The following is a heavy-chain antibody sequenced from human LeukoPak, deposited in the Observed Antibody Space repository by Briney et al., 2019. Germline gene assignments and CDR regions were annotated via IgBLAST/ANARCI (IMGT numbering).Heavy chain of an antibody. D-gene: IGHD6-19*01. V-gene: IGHV3-74*01. CDR2: INSDGSST. CDR1: GFAYSSYC. CDR3: VKESKGYSSGLDV. J-gene: IGHJ6*04. Sequence: PGVPLTLSCTASGFAYSSYCVLWLPESPGKGRVWVPRINSDGSSTSYADSVKGRFTISRDKAKNTLYLQMNSLRAEATAVYYCVKESKGYSSGLDVWGKGTTVTISS.